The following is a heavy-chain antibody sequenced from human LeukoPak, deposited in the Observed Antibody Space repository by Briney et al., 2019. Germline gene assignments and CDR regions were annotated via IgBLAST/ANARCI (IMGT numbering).Heavy chain of an antibody. V-gene: IGHV4-34*01. CDR1: VGPFSGYY. J-gene: IGHJ4*02. CDR3: ARGVEGDILN. CDR2: INHSGST. Sequence: PSETLSLTCAVYVGPFSGYYWRRIPQPPGKGLEWNGEINHSGSTNYNPSLKSRVTISVDTYKNQFSLKLSSVTAADTAVYYCARGVEGDILNWGQGTLVTVSS. D-gene: IGHD3-9*01.